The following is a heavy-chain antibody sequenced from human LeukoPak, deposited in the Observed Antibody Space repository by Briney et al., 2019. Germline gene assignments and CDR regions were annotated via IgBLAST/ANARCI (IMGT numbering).Heavy chain of an antibody. CDR3: ARGGGNCNYPPGY. CDR2: IYYSGGT. D-gene: IGHD1-7*01. Sequence: KPSQTLSLTCTVSGGSISSGDYYWSWIRQPPGKGLEWIGYIYYSGGTYYNPSLKSRVTISVDTSKNQFSLKLSSVTAADTAVYYCARGGGNCNYPPGYWGQGTLVTVSS. J-gene: IGHJ4*02. CDR1: GGSISSGDYY. V-gene: IGHV4-30-4*01.